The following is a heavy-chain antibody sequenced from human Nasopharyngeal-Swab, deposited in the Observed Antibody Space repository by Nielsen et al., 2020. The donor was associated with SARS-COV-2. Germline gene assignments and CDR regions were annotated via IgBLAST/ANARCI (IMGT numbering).Heavy chain of an antibody. J-gene: IGHJ6*02. CDR1: GFTFSNFA. CDR2: ISGGSDST. D-gene: IGHD5-12*01. V-gene: IGHV3-23*01. CDR3: AKDRDSGDDSEEYYHYYGMDV. Sequence: GGSLRLSCAASGFTFSNFAMSWVRQAPGKGLEWVSVISGGSDSTYYTDSVRGRFTISRDNSKNTLNLQMNNLRAEDTAIYYCAKDRDSGDDSEEYYHYYGMDVWGQGAPVNVSS.